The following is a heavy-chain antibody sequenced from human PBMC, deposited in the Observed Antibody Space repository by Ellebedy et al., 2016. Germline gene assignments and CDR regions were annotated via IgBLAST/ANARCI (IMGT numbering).Heavy chain of an antibody. CDR1: GFTFSSLW. V-gene: IGHV3-7*03. CDR2: INRDGTEK. Sequence: GESLKISCAASGFTFSSLWMTWVRQAPGKGLEWVANINRDGTEKYYVDSVKGRFTISRDNAKNSLYLQMNSLRADDTAMYYCARGGYSSSNYWLYWGQGTLVPSPQ. D-gene: IGHD6-13*01. CDR3: ARGGYSSSNYWLY. J-gene: IGHJ4*02.